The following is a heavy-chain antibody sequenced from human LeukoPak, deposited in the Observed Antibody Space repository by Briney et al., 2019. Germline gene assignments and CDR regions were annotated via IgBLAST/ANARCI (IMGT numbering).Heavy chain of an antibody. V-gene: IGHV3-21*01. J-gene: IGHJ4*02. CDR1: GFTYSGYT. D-gene: IGHD2-21*01. CDR2: ISNRGTYI. Sequence: GGSLRLSCAASGFTYSGYTINWVRQAPGQGLEPVSSISNRGTYIYYADSVKGRFTISRDNAKNSLYLQMNSLRVEDTAVYYCARLEGGSDWYYFDHWGQGTQVTVSS. CDR3: ARLEGGSDWYYFDH.